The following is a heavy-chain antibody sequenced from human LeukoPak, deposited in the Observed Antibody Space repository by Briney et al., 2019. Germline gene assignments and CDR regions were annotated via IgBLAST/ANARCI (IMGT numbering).Heavy chain of an antibody. Sequence: SVKVSCKASGGTFSSYAISWVRQAPGQGLEWMGRIIPILGIANYAQKFQGRVTITADKSTSTAYMELRSLRSDDTAVYYCARDKHIAAAGTGGYWGQGTLVTVSS. CDR2: IIPILGIA. V-gene: IGHV1-69*04. CDR1: GGTFSSYA. CDR3: ARDKHIAAAGTGGY. D-gene: IGHD6-13*01. J-gene: IGHJ4*02.